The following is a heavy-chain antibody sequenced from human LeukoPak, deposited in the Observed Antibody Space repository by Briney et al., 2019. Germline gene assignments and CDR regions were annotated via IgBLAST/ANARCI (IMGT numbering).Heavy chain of an antibody. CDR3: AKDVGKWESLHFFDY. J-gene: IGHJ4*02. CDR2: ISGSGAST. V-gene: IGHV3-23*01. Sequence: GGSLRLSCLTSGFTFSTNAMSWVRQAPGKGLEWISGISGSGASTYYADSVTGRVTISRDNSRNTLYLQMNSLRGDDTAVYYCAKDVGKWESLHFFDYWGQGTLVTVSS. D-gene: IGHD1-26*01. CDR1: GFTFSTNA.